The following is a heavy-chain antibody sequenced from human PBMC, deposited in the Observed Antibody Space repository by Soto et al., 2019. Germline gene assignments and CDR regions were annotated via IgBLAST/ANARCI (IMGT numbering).Heavy chain of an antibody. V-gene: IGHV3-23*01. D-gene: IGHD1-20*01. CDR3: AKWVNSRDYYYYMDV. Sequence: PGGSLRLSCAASGFPFSSYAMSWVRQAPGKGLEWVSAISGSGGSTYYADSVKGRFTISRDNSKNTLYLQMNSLRAEDTAVYYCAKWVNSRDYYYYMDVWGKGTTVTVSS. CDR2: ISGSGGST. J-gene: IGHJ6*03. CDR1: GFPFSSYA.